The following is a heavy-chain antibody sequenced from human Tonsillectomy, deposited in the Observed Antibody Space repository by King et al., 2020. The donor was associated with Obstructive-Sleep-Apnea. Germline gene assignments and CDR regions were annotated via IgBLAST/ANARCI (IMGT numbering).Heavy chain of an antibody. J-gene: IGHJ4*02. V-gene: IGHV3-21*01. CDR3: ATDRTGSLDY. CDR1: GFTFSSYS. CDR2: ISSSSSYI. D-gene: IGHD3-10*01. Sequence: VQLVDFGGGLVKPGGSLRLSCAASGFTFSSYSLNWVRQAPGKGLEWVSSISSSSSYIYHADSVRGRYTISRDNAKNSLYLQMNSLRAEDTAVYYCATDRTGSLDYWGQGTLATVSS.